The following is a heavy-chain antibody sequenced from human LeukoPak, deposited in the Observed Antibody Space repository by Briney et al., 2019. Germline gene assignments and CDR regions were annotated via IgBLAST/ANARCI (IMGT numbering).Heavy chain of an antibody. CDR1: GYTFTNYG. D-gene: IGHD3-10*01. CDR2: ISAYHGST. J-gene: IGHJ6*03. CDR3: ARAVTIFVNHASGSGAYHYYMDV. V-gene: IGHV1-18*01. Sequence: ASVRVSCKASGYTFTNYGISWIRQAPGQGHEWMGWISAYHGSTNYAQKLLGRVTMTRDTSTNTAYMDLTSLSSDDTAVYYCARAVTIFVNHASGSGAYHYYMDVWGKGTTVTISS.